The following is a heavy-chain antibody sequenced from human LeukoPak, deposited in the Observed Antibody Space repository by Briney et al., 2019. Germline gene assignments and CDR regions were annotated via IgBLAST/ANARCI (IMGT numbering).Heavy chain of an antibody. CDR1: GGSISSSSYY. D-gene: IGHD6-19*01. CDR3: ARGGGGWYVSYFDY. J-gene: IGHJ4*02. V-gene: IGHV4-39*01. Sequence: SETLSLTCTVSGGSISSSSYYWGWIRQPPGKGLEWIGSIYYSGSTYYNPSLKSRVTISVDTSKNQFSLKLSSVTAADTAVYYCARGGGGWYVSYFDYWGQGTLVTVSP. CDR2: IYYSGST.